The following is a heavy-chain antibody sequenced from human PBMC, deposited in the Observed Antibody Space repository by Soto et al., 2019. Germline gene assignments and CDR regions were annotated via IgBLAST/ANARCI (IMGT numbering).Heavy chain of an antibody. CDR2: ISAYNGNT. D-gene: IGHD3-22*01. Sequence: GASVKVSCKASGYTFTSYGISWVRQAPGQGLEWMGWISAYNGNTNYAQKFQGRVTMTTDTSTSTAYMELRSLRSEDTAVYYCAADSVSLDSSSDAFDIWGQGTMVTVSS. V-gene: IGHV1-18*01. CDR1: GYTFTSYG. CDR3: AADSVSLDSSSDAFDI. J-gene: IGHJ3*02.